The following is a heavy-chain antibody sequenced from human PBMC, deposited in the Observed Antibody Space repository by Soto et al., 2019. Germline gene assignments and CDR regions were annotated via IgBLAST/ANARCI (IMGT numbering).Heavy chain of an antibody. J-gene: IGHJ6*02. CDR3: VQSRCGGDCLEIYSSHAYNGLDV. V-gene: IGHV2-5*02. Sequence: QVTLKESGPTLVKPTQTLTLTYTVSGLSLRTTGVGVGWVRQPPGKALEWLALLYWDDNQRYRPSLRSRLTIAKDISEKQVVLTMTNMDTVDTVTYYCVQSRCGGDCLEIYSSHAYNGLDVWGQGTTVTVSS. CDR1: GLSLRTTGVG. D-gene: IGHD2-21*02. CDR2: LYWDDNQ.